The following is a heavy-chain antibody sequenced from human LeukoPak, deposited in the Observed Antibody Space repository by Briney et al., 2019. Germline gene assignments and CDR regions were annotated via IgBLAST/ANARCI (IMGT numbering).Heavy chain of an antibody. D-gene: IGHD6-13*01. CDR3: AKRRGIPTAGTESYFDY. J-gene: IGHJ4*02. Sequence: SGGSLRLSCAASGFTFSSYAMSWVRQAPGKGLEWVSAISGSGGSTYYADSVKGRFTISRDNSKNTLYLQMNSLRAEDTAVYYCAKRRGIPTAGTESYFDYWGQGTLVTVSS. CDR1: GFTFSSYA. V-gene: IGHV3-23*01. CDR2: ISGSGGST.